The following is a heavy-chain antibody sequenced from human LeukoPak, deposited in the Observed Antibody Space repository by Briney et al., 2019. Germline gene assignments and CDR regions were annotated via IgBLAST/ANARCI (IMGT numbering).Heavy chain of an antibody. J-gene: IGHJ4*02. CDR2: IHSTGTT. CDR1: GASISRHY. D-gene: IGHD3-16*02. V-gene: IGHV4-4*08. CDR3: ARSEYVWGGYRLDF. Sequence: NPSETLSLTCFVSGASISRHYWTWMRHTPGQGLHWIGYIHSTGTTNYNPSLKSRVTMSLDTSKNQFSLRLNSVAAADAAVYYCARSEYVWGGYRLDFWGQGALVTVSS.